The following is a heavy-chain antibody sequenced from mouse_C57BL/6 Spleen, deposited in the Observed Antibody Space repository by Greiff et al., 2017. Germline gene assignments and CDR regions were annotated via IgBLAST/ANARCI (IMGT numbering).Heavy chain of an antibody. V-gene: IGHV1-15*01. D-gene: IGHD1-1*01. J-gene: IGHJ2*01. CDR1: GYTFTDYE. CDR2: IDPETGGT. CDR3: TRWITTVVAMDY. Sequence: QVQLKQSGAELVRPGASVTLSCKASGYTFTDYEMHWVKQTPVHGLEWIGAIDPETGGTAYNQKFKGKAILTADKSSSTAYMELRSLTSEDSAVYYCTRWITTVVAMDYWGQGTTLTVSS.